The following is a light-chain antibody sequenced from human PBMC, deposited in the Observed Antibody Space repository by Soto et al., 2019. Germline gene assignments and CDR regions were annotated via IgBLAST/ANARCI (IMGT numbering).Light chain of an antibody. Sequence: EIVLTQSPGTLSLSPGERATLSCRASQSVSSSYLAWYPQKPGPPPRLLLDGASTSATGVPATFSGSGSGAEFTPTISSVQSEDFAVYYCQQYNTWPRTFGQGTRV. CDR2: GAS. V-gene: IGKV3-15*01. J-gene: IGKJ1*01. CDR3: QQYNTWPRT. CDR1: QSVSSSY.